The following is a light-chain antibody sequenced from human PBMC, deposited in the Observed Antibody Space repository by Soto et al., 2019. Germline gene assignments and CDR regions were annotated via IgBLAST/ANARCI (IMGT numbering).Light chain of an antibody. CDR3: QQYHTYSRT. V-gene: IGKV1-5*01. Sequence: DIQMTQSPSTLSTSVGDRVTITCRASQSISNKLAWYQQKEGKAPKLLIYDASTLESGVPSRFSGSGYGTEFNLTISSLQPDDFATYYCQQYHTYSRTFGQGTKVDI. J-gene: IGKJ1*01. CDR1: QSISNK. CDR2: DAS.